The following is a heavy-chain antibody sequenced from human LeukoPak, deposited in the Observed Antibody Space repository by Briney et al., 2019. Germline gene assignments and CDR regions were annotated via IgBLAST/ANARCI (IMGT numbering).Heavy chain of an antibody. CDR2: IYSGGST. CDR1: GFTVSSNY. V-gene: IGHV3-53*05. D-gene: IGHD5-18*01. CDR3: AKGGLYLNEYSYGFD. Sequence: GGSLRLPCAASGFTVSSNYMSWVRQAPGKGLEWVSVIYSGGSTYYADSVKGRFTISRDNSKNSLYLQMNSLRAEDTALYYCAKGGLYLNEYSYGFDWGQGTLVTVSS. J-gene: IGHJ4*02.